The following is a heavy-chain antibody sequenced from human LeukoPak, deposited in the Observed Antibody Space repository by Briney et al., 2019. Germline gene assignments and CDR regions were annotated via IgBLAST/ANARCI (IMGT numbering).Heavy chain of an antibody. CDR2: IYTSGST. CDR1: GGSISSGRYS. Sequence: SETLSLTCTVSGGSISSGRYSWSWIRQPAGKGLEWIGRIYTSGSTNYNPSLKSRVTISVDTSKNQFSLKLSSVTAADTAVYYCARDQGNAYCGGDCYSGYFQHWGQGTLVTVSS. V-gene: IGHV4-61*02. CDR3: ARDQGNAYCGGDCYSGYFQH. J-gene: IGHJ1*01. D-gene: IGHD2-21*01.